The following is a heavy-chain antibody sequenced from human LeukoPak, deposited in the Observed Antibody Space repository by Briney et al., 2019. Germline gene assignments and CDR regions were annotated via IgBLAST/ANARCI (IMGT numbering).Heavy chain of an antibody. CDR2: IYYSGST. CDR3: ARQVDTAMVRD. V-gene: IGHV4-39*01. Sequence: KASETLSLTCTVSGGSISSSIYYWGWIRQPPGKGLEWIGSIYYSGSTYYNPSLKSRVTISVDTSKNQFSLKLSSVTAADTAVYYCARQVDTAMVRDWGQGTPVTVSS. CDR1: GGSISSSIYY. D-gene: IGHD5-18*01. J-gene: IGHJ4*02.